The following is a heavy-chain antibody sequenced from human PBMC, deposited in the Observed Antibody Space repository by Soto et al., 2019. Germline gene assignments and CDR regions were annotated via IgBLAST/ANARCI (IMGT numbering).Heavy chain of an antibody. CDR2: INSDGSST. CDR3: ARGPAAFDI. J-gene: IGHJ3*02. V-gene: IGHV3-74*01. CDR1: GFTFSTYT. Sequence: PGGSLRLSCSASGFTFSTYTMGWVRQAPGKGLVWVSRINSDGSSTSYADSVKGRFTISRDNAKNTLYLQMNSLRAEDTAVYYCARGPAAFDIWGQGTMVTVSS.